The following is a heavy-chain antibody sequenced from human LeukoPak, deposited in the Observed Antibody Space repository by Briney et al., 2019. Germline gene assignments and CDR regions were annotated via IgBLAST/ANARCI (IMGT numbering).Heavy chain of an antibody. Sequence: GGSLRLSCAASGFTFSNYWMHWVRQVPGKGLVWVSRINMDGSSTRYADSVKGRFTISRDNAKNTLYLQMDSLRAEDTALYYCAREVPRGVFGNYDAFDIWGQGTMVTVSS. D-gene: IGHD1-7*01. CDR3: AREVPRGVFGNYDAFDI. CDR2: INMDGSST. CDR1: GFTFSNYW. V-gene: IGHV3-74*01. J-gene: IGHJ3*02.